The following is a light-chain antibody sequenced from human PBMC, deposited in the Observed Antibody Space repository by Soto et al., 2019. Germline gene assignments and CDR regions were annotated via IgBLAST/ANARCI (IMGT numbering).Light chain of an antibody. J-gene: IGLJ2*01. CDR1: SSDVGGYNY. CDR2: DVS. V-gene: IGLV2-14*01. Sequence: QSALTQPASVSGSPGQSITISCTGTSSDVGGYNYVSWYQQHPGKAPKLMIYDVSNRPSGVSNRFSGSKSGNTASLTISGLQVEDEADYYCSSYRSSSTYVVFGGGTKLTVL. CDR3: SSYRSSSTYVV.